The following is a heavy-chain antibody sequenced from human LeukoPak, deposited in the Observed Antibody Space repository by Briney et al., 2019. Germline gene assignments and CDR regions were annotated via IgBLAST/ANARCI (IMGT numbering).Heavy chain of an antibody. D-gene: IGHD3-22*01. CDR2: ISSSGSTI. V-gene: IGHV3-11*04. CDR1: GFTFSDYY. J-gene: IGHJ4*02. Sequence: PGGSLRLSCAASGFTFSDYYMSWIRQAPGKGLEWVSYISSSGSTIYYADSVKGRFTISRDNAKNSLYLQMNSLRAEDTAVYYCARDEYYYDSSTGFDYWRQGTLVTVSS. CDR3: ARDEYYYDSSTGFDY.